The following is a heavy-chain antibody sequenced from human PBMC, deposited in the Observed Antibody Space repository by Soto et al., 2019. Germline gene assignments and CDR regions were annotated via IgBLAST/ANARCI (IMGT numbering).Heavy chain of an antibody. CDR1: GGTFSGYA. J-gene: IGHJ4*02. Sequence: SVKVSCKASGGTFSGYAVSWVRQAHGQGLEWMGGIIPIFGTANYAQKFQGRVTITADESTSTAYMELSSLRSEDTAVYYCARAKMDYYDSSGYSLDYWGQGTLVTVSS. D-gene: IGHD3-22*01. V-gene: IGHV1-69*13. CDR3: ARAKMDYYDSSGYSLDY. CDR2: IIPIFGTA.